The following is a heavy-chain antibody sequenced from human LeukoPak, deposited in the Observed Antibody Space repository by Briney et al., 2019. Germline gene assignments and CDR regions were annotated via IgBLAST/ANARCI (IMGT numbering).Heavy chain of an antibody. CDR1: GGSISSGDYY. V-gene: IGHV4-30-4*01. CDR3: ARASMIVVVIDY. D-gene: IGHD3-22*01. Sequence: SQTLSLTCTVSGGSISSGDYYWSWIRQPPGKGLEWIGYIYYSGSTYYNPSLKSRVTISVDTSKNQFSLKLSSVTAADTAVYYCARASMIVVVIDYWGQGTLVTVSS. J-gene: IGHJ4*02. CDR2: IYYSGST.